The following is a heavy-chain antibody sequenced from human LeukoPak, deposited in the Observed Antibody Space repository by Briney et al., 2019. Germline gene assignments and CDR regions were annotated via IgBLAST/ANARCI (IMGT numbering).Heavy chain of an antibody. CDR1: GVSISSEY. CDR2: IYYTGST. J-gene: IGHJ6*03. CDR3: ARGPYYYLDV. Sequence: SETLSLTCSVSGVSISSEYRIWLRQPPGKGRVLFVYIYYTGSTHYNSSLKSRVTISVDRSKQLFSRKLSSVIAADTAVYYCARGPYYYLDVWGKGTTVTVSS. V-gene: IGHV4-59*01.